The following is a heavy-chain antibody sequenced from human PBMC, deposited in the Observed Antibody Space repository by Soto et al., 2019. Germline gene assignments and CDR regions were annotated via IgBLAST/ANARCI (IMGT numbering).Heavy chain of an antibody. Sequence: SVKVSCKASGGTFSSYAISWVRQAPGQGLEWMGGIIPIFGTANYAQKFQGRVTITADESTSTAYMELSSLRSEDTAVYYCAASRARDIAAADPWGQGTQVTVSS. CDR1: GGTFSSYA. D-gene: IGHD6-13*01. CDR3: AASRARDIAAADP. CDR2: IIPIFGTA. V-gene: IGHV1-69*13. J-gene: IGHJ5*02.